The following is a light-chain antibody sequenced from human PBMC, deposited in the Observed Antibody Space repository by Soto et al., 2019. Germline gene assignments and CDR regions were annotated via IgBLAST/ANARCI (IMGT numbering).Light chain of an antibody. CDR2: KAS. J-gene: IGKJ4*01. V-gene: IGKV1-5*03. CDR1: QTISSW. CDR3: QHYYNNPPT. Sequence: DIQMTQSPSTLSGSLGDRVPIICRASQTISSWLAWYQQKKGKAPKILIYKASTLKSGVPSRFRGSGSGTDFTLTISRLQAEDVPVYYCQHYYNNPPTFGGGTKVDIK.